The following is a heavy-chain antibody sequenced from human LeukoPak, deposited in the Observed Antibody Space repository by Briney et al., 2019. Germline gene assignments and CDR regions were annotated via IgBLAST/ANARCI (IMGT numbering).Heavy chain of an antibody. D-gene: IGHD2-15*01. J-gene: IGHJ4*02. Sequence: PSETLSLTCTVSGGSFSSGSFYWSWLRQPPGMGLEWFGYIYYSGSTNYNPSLKSRVTISVDTSKSQFSLKLSSVAAADTAVYYCATRYCSGGSCRFDYWGQGTLVTVSS. CDR3: ATRYCSGGSCRFDY. CDR1: GGSFSSGSFY. V-gene: IGHV4-61*01. CDR2: IYYSGST.